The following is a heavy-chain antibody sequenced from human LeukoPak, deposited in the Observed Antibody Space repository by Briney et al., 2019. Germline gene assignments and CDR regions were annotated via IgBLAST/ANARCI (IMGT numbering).Heavy chain of an antibody. Sequence: GGSLRLSCAACGFTFSSCWMSWVRQAPGKELEWVANIKQDGSEKYYVDSVKGRFTISRDNAKNSLYLQMNSLRAEDTAVYYCAGSGYYYFDYWGQGTLVTVSS. CDR3: AGSGYYYFDY. V-gene: IGHV3-7*01. J-gene: IGHJ4*02. D-gene: IGHD3-22*01. CDR1: GFTFSSCW. CDR2: IKQDGSEK.